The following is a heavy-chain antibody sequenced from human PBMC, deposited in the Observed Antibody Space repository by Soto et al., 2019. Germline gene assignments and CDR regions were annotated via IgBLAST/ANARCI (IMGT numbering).Heavy chain of an antibody. CDR1: GITFSSYS. CDR3: VGDQDVHTPMVHGNY. D-gene: IGHD5-18*01. V-gene: IGHV3-48*02. J-gene: IGHJ4*02. Sequence: EAQLVESGGGLVQPGESLRLSCTASGITFSSYSMNWVRQAPGKGLEWLSYISSSKTTYADSVKGRFTISRDNAKNSVYLQMNSLGDEDTAVYYCVGDQDVHTPMVHGNYWGRGTRVTVSS. CDR2: ISSSKTT.